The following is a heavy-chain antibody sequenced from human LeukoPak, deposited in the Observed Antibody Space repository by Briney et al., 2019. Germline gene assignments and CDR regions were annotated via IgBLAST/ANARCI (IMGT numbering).Heavy chain of an antibody. CDR3: ARAAVAGDYFDY. V-gene: IGHV3-30*03. D-gene: IGHD6-19*01. CDR1: GFTFSSYG. Sequence: GGSLRLSCAASGFTFSSYGMHWVRQAPGKGLEWVAVISYDGSNKYYADSVKGRFTISRDNSKNTLYLQMNSLRAEDTAVYYCARAAVAGDYFDYWGQGTPVTVSS. J-gene: IGHJ4*02. CDR2: ISYDGSNK.